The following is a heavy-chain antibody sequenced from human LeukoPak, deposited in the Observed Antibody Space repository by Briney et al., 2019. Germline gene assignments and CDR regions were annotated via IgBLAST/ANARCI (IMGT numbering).Heavy chain of an antibody. Sequence: ASVKVSCKASGYTFTGYYMHWVRQAPGQGLEWMGWINPNSGGTNYAQKFQGRVTITRDTSASTAYMELSSLRSEDTAVYYCARGDYGSGSSAWGQGTLVTVSS. J-gene: IGHJ5*02. CDR1: GYTFTGYY. D-gene: IGHD3-10*01. CDR2: INPNSGGT. V-gene: IGHV1-2*02. CDR3: ARGDYGSGSSA.